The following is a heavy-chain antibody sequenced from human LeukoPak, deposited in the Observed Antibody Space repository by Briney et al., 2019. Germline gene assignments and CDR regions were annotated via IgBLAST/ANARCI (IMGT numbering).Heavy chain of an antibody. V-gene: IGHV1-2*02. CDR3: ARVRPTTWPEYYFDY. J-gene: IGHJ4*02. Sequence: ASVKVSCKASGYTFTGYYMHWVRQAPGQGLEWMGWINPNSGGTNYAQKFQGRVTMTRDTSISTAYVELSRLRSDDTAVYYCARVRPTTWPEYYFDYWGQGTLVTVSS. CDR1: GYTFTGYY. D-gene: IGHD2/OR15-2a*01. CDR2: INPNSGGT.